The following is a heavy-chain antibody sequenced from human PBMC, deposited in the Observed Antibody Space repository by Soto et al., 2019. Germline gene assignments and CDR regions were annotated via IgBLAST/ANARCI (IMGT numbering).Heavy chain of an antibody. V-gene: IGHV1-69*16. CDR2: SA. Sequence: QVQLVQSGAEVKKPGSSVKVSCKASGGTFSIYTIYCVRQAPGQGLEWMGGSANSAQKFQGRLTVTTDESTSTVYLELSSLTSEDTAVYYCAREGPPDIAWFDPWGQGTLVSVSS. D-gene: IGHD2-15*01. CDR1: GGTFSIYT. J-gene: IGHJ5*02. CDR3: AREGPPDIAWFDP.